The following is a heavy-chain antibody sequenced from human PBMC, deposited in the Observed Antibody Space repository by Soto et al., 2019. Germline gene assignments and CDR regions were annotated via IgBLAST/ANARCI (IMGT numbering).Heavy chain of an antibody. J-gene: IGHJ4*02. D-gene: IGHD6-19*01. V-gene: IGHV1-8*01. CDR3: ARGSGRFQWLLRSYVFDY. CDR1: GYTFTSYD. Sequence: QVQLVQSGAEVQKPGASVKVSCKASGYTFTSYDINWVRQATGQGLEWIGWMNPNSGNTGYAQKFQGRVTMTRKTSISTAYMELSSLRSEDTAVYYCARGSGRFQWLLRSYVFDYWGQGTLVTVSS. CDR2: MNPNSGNT.